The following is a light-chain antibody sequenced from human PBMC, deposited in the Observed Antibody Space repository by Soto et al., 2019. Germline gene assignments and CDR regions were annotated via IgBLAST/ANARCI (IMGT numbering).Light chain of an antibody. Sequence: QSALTQPASVSGSPGQSITISCTGTSSDVGHYNYVSWYQQHPGNAPKLVIYDVRLRPSGVSDRFSGSKSGNTASLTISGLQAEDEADYYCCSYTTTTSRLFGTGTKLTVL. J-gene: IGLJ1*01. V-gene: IGLV2-14*03. CDR1: SSDVGHYNY. CDR3: CSYTTTTSRL. CDR2: DVR.